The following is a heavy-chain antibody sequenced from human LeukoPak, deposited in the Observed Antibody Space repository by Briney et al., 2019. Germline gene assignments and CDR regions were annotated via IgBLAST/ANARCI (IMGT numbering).Heavy chain of an antibody. J-gene: IGHJ6*03. CDR3: ARDLRSYRGAGLRTHYYYYIDV. CDR2: IKQDGSEQ. CDR1: GFTFSNYW. V-gene: IGHV3-7*01. D-gene: IGHD3-10*01. Sequence: PGGSLRLSCAASGFTFSNYWMRWVRQAPGKGLEWVANIKQDGSEQYYVDSVKGRFTISRDNAEKSLHLQMNSLRVEDTAVYYCARDLRSYRGAGLRTHYYYYIDVWGLGTTVTVSS.